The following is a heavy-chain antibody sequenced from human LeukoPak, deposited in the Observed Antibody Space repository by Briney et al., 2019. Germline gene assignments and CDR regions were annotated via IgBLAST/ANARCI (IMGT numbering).Heavy chain of an antibody. V-gene: IGHV3-48*02. Sequence: GGSLRLSCSASGFTFSSYSMNWVRQAPGKGLEWVSYISSSSTIYYADSVKGRFTISRDNAKNSLYLQMNSLRDEDTAVYYCATTGTSDYWGQGTLVTVSS. CDR1: GFTFSSYS. J-gene: IGHJ4*02. CDR2: ISSSSTI. CDR3: ATTGTSDY. D-gene: IGHD1-1*01.